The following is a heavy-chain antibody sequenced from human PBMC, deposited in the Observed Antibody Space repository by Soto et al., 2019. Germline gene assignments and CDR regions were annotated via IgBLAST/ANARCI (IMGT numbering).Heavy chain of an antibody. V-gene: IGHV3-23*01. CDR3: AKFVGPTTPHLDF. D-gene: IGHD1-26*01. CDR2: LTGSGSLT. J-gene: IGHJ4*02. CDR1: GFSFSSYA. Sequence: PGGSLRLSCAASGFSFSSYAMTWVRQAPGKGLEWVASLTGSGSLTYYADSVKGRFTISRDNSENTLYLQMNSLRADDTALYYCAKFVGPTTPHLDFWGQGTLVTVSS.